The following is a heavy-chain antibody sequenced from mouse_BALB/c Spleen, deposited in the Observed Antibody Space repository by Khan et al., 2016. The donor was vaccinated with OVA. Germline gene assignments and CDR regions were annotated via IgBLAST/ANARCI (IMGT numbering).Heavy chain of an antibody. CDR1: GLTFSSSA. Sequence: EVKLMESGGGLVKPGGSLKLSCAASGLTFSSSAMSWVRQTPEKRLEWVATISTGGRKIYYADSVKGRFTSSRDNAKNTLSLQMSSLRSEDTAMYYCAGSITPVVAFYYWGQGTTLTVSS. J-gene: IGHJ2*01. CDR3: AGSITPVVAFYY. V-gene: IGHV5-9-1*01. CDR2: ISTGGRKI. D-gene: IGHD1-1*01.